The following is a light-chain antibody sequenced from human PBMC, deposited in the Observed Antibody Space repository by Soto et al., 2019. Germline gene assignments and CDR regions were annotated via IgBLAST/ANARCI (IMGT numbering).Light chain of an antibody. J-gene: IGLJ1*01. V-gene: IGLV1-40*01. CDR1: SSNIGADYD. CDR2: GNN. CDR3: QSYDSSLSGYV. Sequence: QSLLTQPPSVSGAPGQGVTISCTGSSSNIGADYDVHWYQQLPGTAPRLLIYGNNNRPSGVPDRFSGSKSGTSASLAITGLQAEDEADYYCQSYDSSLSGYVFGTGTKVTVL.